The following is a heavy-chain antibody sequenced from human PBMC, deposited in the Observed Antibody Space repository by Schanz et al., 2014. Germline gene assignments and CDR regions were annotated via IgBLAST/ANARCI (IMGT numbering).Heavy chain of an antibody. CDR3: AKSYDTSGYSGFDD. CDR1: GFSFSDYG. D-gene: IGHD3-22*01. J-gene: IGHJ4*02. V-gene: IGHV3-30*18. CDR2: ISYHGSER. Sequence: QVQLVESGGGVVQPGRSLRLSCAGSGFSFSDYGMHWVRQAPGRGLEWVAVISYHGSERYYAESVKGRFTISRDNSKNTLYLQMNSLRTDDTAVYFCAKSYDTSGYSGFDDWGQGTLVTVSS.